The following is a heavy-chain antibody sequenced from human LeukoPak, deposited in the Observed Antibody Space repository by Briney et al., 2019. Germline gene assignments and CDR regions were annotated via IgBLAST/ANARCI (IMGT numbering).Heavy chain of an antibody. V-gene: IGHV3-30*02. J-gene: IGHJ4*02. CDR1: GFTFSNYG. CDR3: AKGGSSSWYFDY. CDR2: IRYDARNI. D-gene: IGHD6-13*01. Sequence: GGSLRLSCAASGFTFSNYGMHWVRQAPGNRLEWVAFIRYDARNIYYADSVKGRFTISRDNSKNTLYLQMNSLRAEDTAVYYCAKGGSSSWYFDYWGQGTLVTVSS.